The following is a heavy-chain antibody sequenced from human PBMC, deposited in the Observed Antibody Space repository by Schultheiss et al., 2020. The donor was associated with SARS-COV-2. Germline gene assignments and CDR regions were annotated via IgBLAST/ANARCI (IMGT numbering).Heavy chain of an antibody. CDR3: ARGHTVRANDY. V-gene: IGHV1-18*01. D-gene: IGHD3-10*01. Sequence: ASVKVSCKASGYTFTSYDITWVRQAPGQGLEWLGWISAYNGNTYYAQKFQGRVTMTRDTSITTAYMELSRLTSDDTALYFCARGHTVRANDYWGQGTLVTVSS. J-gene: IGHJ4*02. CDR1: GYTFTSYD. CDR2: ISAYNGNT.